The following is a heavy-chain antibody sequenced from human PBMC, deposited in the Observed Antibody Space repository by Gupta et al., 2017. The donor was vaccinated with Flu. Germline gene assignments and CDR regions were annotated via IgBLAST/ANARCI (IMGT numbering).Heavy chain of an antibody. CDR3: VGFCSSTTCPRNTFDM. D-gene: IGHD2-2*01. V-gene: IGHV4-39*02. J-gene: IGHJ3*02. Sequence: QRPGKGLEWIGTVYYRGTTYYTPSLNSRVTISLDTSKNHFSLRLSSVTAADTAVYYCVGFCSSTTCPRNTFDMWGHGTMVTVSS. CDR2: VYYRGTT.